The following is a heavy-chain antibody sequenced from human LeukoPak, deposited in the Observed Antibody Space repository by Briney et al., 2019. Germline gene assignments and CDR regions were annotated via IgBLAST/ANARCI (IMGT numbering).Heavy chain of an antibody. Sequence: PGGSLRLSCAASGFTVSSNYMSWVRQAPGKGLEWVSAITGGGGSTYHADSVKGRFTISRDNSQNTLFLQMSSLRAEDSAIFYCAKGSASARPYYFDSWGQGILVTVSS. J-gene: IGHJ4*02. CDR2: ITGGGGST. V-gene: IGHV3-23*01. CDR1: GFTVSSNY. D-gene: IGHD2-15*01. CDR3: AKGSASARPYYFDS.